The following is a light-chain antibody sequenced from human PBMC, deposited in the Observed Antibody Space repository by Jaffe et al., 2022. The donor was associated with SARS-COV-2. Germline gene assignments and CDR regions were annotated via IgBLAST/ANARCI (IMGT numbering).Light chain of an antibody. CDR2: GAS. CDR3: QQYNNWPRT. V-gene: IGKV3-15*01. CDR1: QSVSSN. J-gene: IGKJ1*01. Sequence: EIVMTQSPATLSVSPGERATLSCRASQSVSSNLAWYQQKPGQAPRLLIYGASTRATGIPARFSGSGSGTELTLTISSLQSEDSAVYYCQQYNNWPRTFGQGTKVEIK.